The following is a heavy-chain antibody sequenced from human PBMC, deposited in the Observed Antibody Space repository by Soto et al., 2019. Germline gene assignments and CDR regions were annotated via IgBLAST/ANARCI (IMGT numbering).Heavy chain of an antibody. CDR2: IYYSGST. J-gene: IGHJ4*02. CDR3: AREELGYCSGGSCYGGPLDY. V-gene: IGHV4-39*02. Sequence: QLQLQESGPGLVKPSETLSLTCTVSGGSISSSSYYWGWIRQPPGKGLEWIGSIYYSGSTYYNPSLKSRVTISVDTSKNQFSLKLSSVTAADTAVYYCAREELGYCSGGSCYGGPLDYWGQGTLVIVSS. CDR1: GGSISSSSYY. D-gene: IGHD2-15*01.